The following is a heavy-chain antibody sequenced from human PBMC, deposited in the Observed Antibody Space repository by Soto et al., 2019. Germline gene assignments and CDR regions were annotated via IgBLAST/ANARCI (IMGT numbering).Heavy chain of an antibody. CDR3: ARGIAAADVTAGAYYYGMDV. V-gene: IGHV1-69*13. J-gene: IGHJ6*02. CDR2: IIPIFGTA. Sequence: SVKVSCKASGGTFSSYAISWVRQAPGQGLEWMGGIIPIFGTANYAQKFQGRVTITADESTSTAYMELSSLRSEDTAVYYCARGIAAADVTAGAYYYGMDVWGQGTTVTVSS. CDR1: GGTFSSYA. D-gene: IGHD6-13*01.